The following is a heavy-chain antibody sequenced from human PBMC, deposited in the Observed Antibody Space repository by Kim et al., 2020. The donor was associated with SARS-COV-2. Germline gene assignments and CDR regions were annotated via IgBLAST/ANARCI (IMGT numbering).Heavy chain of an antibody. CDR3: ARWRRREWLVCNWFDT. V-gene: IGHV4-34*01. D-gene: IGHD3-3*01. J-gene: IGHJ5*01. Sequence: SETLSLTCAVYGGSFSGYYWSWIRQPPGKGLEWIGEINHSGSTNYNPSLKSRVTISVDTSKNQFSLKLSSLTAADTAVHYCARWRRREWLVCNWFDTG. CDR2: INHSGST. CDR1: GGSFSGYY.